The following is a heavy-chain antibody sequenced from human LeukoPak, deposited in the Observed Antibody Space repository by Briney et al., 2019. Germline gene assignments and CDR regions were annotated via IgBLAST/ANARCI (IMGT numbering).Heavy chain of an antibody. CDR2: FDPEDGET. CDR1: GYTLTELS. D-gene: IGHD5-18*01. J-gene: IGHJ3*02. Sequence: ASVKVSCKVSGYTLTELSMHWVRQAPGKGLEWMGGFDPEDGETIYAQKFQGRVTMTRDMSTSTVYMELSSLRSEDTAVYYCASTQLWDDAFDIWGQGTMVTVSS. V-gene: IGHV1-24*01. CDR3: ASTQLWDDAFDI.